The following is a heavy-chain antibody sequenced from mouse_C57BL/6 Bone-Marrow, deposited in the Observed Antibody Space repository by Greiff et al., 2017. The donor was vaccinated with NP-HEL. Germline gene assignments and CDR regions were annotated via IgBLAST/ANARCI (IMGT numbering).Heavy chain of an antibody. D-gene: IGHD1-1*01. CDR2: IYPRSGNT. J-gene: IGHJ2*01. Sequence: QVQLQQSGAELARPGASVKLSCKASGYTFTGYGISWVKQRTGQGLEWIGEIYPRSGNTYYNEKFKGKATLTADKSSSTAYMELRSLTSEDSAVYFCARSEYYGFGDYWGQGTTLTVSS. CDR3: ARSEYYGFGDY. CDR1: GYTFTGYG. V-gene: IGHV1-81*01.